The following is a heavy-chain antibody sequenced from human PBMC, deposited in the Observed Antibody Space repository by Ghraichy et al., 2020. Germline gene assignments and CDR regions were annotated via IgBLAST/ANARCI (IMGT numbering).Heavy chain of an antibody. D-gene: IGHD1-26*01. Sequence: SETLSLTCTVSGGSVSSGSYYWSWIRQPPGKGLEWIGYIYYSGNTKYKPSLKSRVTISVDTSRNKFSQNLSSVTAADTAIYYCARAREWEQRDGHYFDYWGQGALVTVSS. CDR1: GGSVSSGSYY. CDR2: IYYSGNT. V-gene: IGHV4-61*01. CDR3: ARAREWEQRDGHYFDY. J-gene: IGHJ4*02.